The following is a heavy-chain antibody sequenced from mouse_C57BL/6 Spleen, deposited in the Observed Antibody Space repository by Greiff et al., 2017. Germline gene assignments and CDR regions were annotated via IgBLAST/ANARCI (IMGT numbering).Heavy chain of an antibody. CDR1: GFTFSSYA. Sequence: EVQGVESGEGLVKPGGSLKLSCAASGFTFSSYAMSWVRPTPEKRLEWVAYISSGGDYIYYADTVKGRFTISRDNARNTLYLQMSSLKSEDTAMYYCTRVAGTDYAMDYWGQGTSVTVSS. CDR3: TRVAGTDYAMDY. CDR2: ISSGGDYI. D-gene: IGHD4-1*01. J-gene: IGHJ4*01. V-gene: IGHV5-9-1*02.